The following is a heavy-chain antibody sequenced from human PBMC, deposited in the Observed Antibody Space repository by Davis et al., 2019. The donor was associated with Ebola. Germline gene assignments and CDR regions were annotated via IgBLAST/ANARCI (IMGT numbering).Heavy chain of an antibody. CDR3: VRDTSHQLPHWLYYFYGMDV. J-gene: IGHJ6*02. V-gene: IGHV3-74*01. Sequence: GESLKISCAASGFTFTNYYMHWVRQAPGKGLEWVARIKTDGSTTRYADSVKGRFTISRDNTKNTLYLQMNSLRGEDTAVYYCVRDTSHQLPHWLYYFYGMDVWGQGTTVTVS. CDR2: IKTDGSTT. CDR1: GFTFTNYY. D-gene: IGHD2-2*01.